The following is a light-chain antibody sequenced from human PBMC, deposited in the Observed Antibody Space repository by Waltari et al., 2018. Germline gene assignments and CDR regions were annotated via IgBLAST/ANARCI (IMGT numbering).Light chain of an antibody. J-gene: IGKJ1*01. CDR3: QNYERLPAT. V-gene: IGKV3-20*01. CDR1: QSVSRA. Sequence: VLTQSPGTLSLSPGERATLSCRASQSVSRALVWYPQKPGQAPRLLIYGVSNRATGIPDRFSGSGSGTDFSLTISRLEPEDFAVYYCQNYERLPATFGQGTRVEIK. CDR2: GVS.